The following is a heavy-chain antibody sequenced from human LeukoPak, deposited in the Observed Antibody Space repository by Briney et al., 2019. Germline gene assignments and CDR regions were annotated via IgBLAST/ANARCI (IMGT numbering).Heavy chain of an antibody. CDR3: ARESPYDYVWGSYRSTFDY. J-gene: IGHJ4*02. CDR1: GYSISSGYY. V-gene: IGHV4-38-2*02. CDR2: FYDSGNT. Sequence: SETLSLTCTVSGYSISSGYYWGWIRQPPGKGLEWIGSFYDSGNTYYNPSLKSRVTISVDTSKNQFSLKLSSVTAADTAVYYCARESPYDYVWGSYRSTFDYWGQGTLVTVSS. D-gene: IGHD3-16*02.